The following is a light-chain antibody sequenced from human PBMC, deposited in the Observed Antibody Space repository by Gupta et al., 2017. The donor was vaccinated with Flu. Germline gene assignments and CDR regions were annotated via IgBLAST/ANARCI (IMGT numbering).Light chain of an antibody. CDR2: AAS. CDR1: QSVSGS. Sequence: EVVLTQSPGTLSLSPGERATLACRAGQSVSGSLAWYQQKPGQAPRLLIYAASNRATGIPARFSGSGSGTDFTLTISSLEPEDFAVYYCQQRASWPLTFGGGTKVDIK. J-gene: IGKJ4*01. V-gene: IGKV3-11*01. CDR3: QQRASWPLT.